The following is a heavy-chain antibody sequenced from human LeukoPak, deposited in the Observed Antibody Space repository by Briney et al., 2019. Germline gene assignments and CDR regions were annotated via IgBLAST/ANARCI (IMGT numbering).Heavy chain of an antibody. Sequence: PGGSLRLSCAASGFTFSSYSMNWVRQARGKGLEWVSSISSSSSYIYYADSVKGRFTISTDNAKNSLYLQMNSLRAEDTAVYYCARGGGSSGSYYSLSDWGQGTLVTVSS. D-gene: IGHD1-26*01. J-gene: IGHJ4*02. V-gene: IGHV3-21*01. CDR3: ARGGGSSGSYYSLSD. CDR1: GFTFSSYS. CDR2: ISSSSSYI.